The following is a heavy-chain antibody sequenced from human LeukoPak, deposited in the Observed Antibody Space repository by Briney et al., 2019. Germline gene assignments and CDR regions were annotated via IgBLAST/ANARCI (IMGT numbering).Heavy chain of an antibody. CDR1: GFTFSSYG. V-gene: IGHV3-33*01. D-gene: IGHD3-10*01. CDR2: ICYDGSNT. Sequence: GGSLRLSCAASGFTFSSYGMHWVRQAPGKGLERVAAICYDGSNTYYADSVKGRFTISRDNSKNTLYLQMNSLRAEDTAVYYCARDLRSSGNCYYYGMDVWGKGTTVTVSS. CDR3: ARDLRSSGNCYYYGMDV. J-gene: IGHJ6*04.